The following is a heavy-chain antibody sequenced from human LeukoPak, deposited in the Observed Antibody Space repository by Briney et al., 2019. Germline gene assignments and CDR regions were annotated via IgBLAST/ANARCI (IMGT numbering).Heavy chain of an antibody. CDR3: ARVLYYYDSSGPFDY. CDR2: INPNSGGT. Sequence: ASVKVSCKASGYTLTGYYMHWVRQAPGQGLEWMGRINPNSGGTNYAQKFQGRVTMTRDTSISTAYMELSRLRSDDTAVYYCARVLYYYDSSGPFDYWGQGTLVTVSS. V-gene: IGHV1-2*06. D-gene: IGHD3-22*01. J-gene: IGHJ4*02. CDR1: GYTLTGYY.